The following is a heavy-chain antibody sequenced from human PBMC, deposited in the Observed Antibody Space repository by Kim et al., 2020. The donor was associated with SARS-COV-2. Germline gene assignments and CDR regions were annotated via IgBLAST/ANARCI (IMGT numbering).Heavy chain of an antibody. J-gene: IGHJ3*02. V-gene: IGHV3-7*01. CDR3: AREAYCGGDCLGAFDI. D-gene: IGHD2-21*01. CDR1: GFTFSSYW. CDR2: IKQDGSEK. Sequence: GGSLRLSCAASGFTFSSYWMSWVRQAPGKGLEWVANIKQDGSEKYYVDSVKGRFTISRDNAKNSLYLQMNSLRAEDTAVYYCAREAYCGGDCLGAFDIWGQGTMVTVSS.